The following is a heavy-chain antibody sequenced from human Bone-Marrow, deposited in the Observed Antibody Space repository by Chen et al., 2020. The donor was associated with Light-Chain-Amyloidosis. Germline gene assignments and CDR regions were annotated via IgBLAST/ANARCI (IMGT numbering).Heavy chain of an antibody. V-gene: IGHV4-39*01. J-gene: IGHJ5*02. CDR1: GGSISSSSYY. D-gene: IGHD2-15*01. CDR3: AKRVGVVWFEP. CDR2: IYYAGST. Sequence: QLQLQESGPGLVKPSETLSLTCTVSGGSISSSSYYWGWIRQPPGKGLAWIGSIYYAGSTYYNPDLKTRVTISLDSSKNRFSLQLGSATAADTAVYYCAKRVGVVWFEPWGQGTLVTVSS.